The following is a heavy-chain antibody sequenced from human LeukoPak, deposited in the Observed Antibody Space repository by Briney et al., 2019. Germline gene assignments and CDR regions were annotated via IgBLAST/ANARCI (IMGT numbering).Heavy chain of an antibody. J-gene: IGHJ3*02. Sequence: ASETLSLTCTVSGGSISSYYWSWIRQPRGKGLEWIGYIYYSGSTNYNPSLKSRVTISVDTSKNQFSLKLSSVTAADTAVYYCASSLLWFGELDAFDIWGQGTMVTASS. CDR1: GGSISSYY. V-gene: IGHV4-59*01. CDR2: IYYSGST. D-gene: IGHD3-10*01. CDR3: ASSLLWFGELDAFDI.